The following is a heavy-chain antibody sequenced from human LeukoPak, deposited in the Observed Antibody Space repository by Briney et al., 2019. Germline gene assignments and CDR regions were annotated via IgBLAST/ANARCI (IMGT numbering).Heavy chain of an antibody. V-gene: IGHV3-48*03. CDR3: ARDLEAAADY. CDR2: ISSSGRTI. J-gene: IGHJ4*02. CDR1: GFSFSSYE. D-gene: IGHD6-13*01. Sequence: PGGSLRLSCAASGFSFSSYEMNWVRQAPGKGLEWVSYISSSGRTIYYADSVKGRFTISRDNAKNSLYLQMNSLRAEDTAVYYCARDLEAAADYWGQGTLVTVSS.